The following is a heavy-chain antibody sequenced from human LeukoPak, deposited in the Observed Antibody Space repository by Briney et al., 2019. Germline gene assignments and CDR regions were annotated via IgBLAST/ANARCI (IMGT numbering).Heavy chain of an antibody. D-gene: IGHD3-3*01. CDR2: FDPEDGET. J-gene: IGHJ4*02. CDR3: ATHPTYYDFWSLELNY. CDR1: GYTLTELS. Sequence: ASVKVSCKVSGYTLTELSMPWVRQAPGTGLGWMGGFDPEDGETIYAQKFQGRVTMTEDTSTDTAYMELSSLRSEDTAVYYCATHPTYYDFWSLELNYWGQGTLVTVSS. V-gene: IGHV1-24*01.